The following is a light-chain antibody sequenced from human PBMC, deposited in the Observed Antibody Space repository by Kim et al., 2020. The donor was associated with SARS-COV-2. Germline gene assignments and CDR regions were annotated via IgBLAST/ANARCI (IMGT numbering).Light chain of an antibody. CDR3: QQYNTYAWT. CDR1: QRINSW. Sequence: DIHMTQSPSTLSASVGDRVTITCRASQRINSWLAWFQQKPGKAPKLLIYKASSLQSGVPSRFSGSGSGTEFTLTISSLQPDDFATYYCQQYNTYAWTFGQGTKVDIK. J-gene: IGKJ1*01. CDR2: KAS. V-gene: IGKV1-5*03.